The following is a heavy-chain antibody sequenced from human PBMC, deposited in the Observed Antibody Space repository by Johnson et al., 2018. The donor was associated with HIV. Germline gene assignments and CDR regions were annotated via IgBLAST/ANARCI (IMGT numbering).Heavy chain of an antibody. V-gene: IGHV3-30*04. CDR2: ISYDGSNK. CDR1: GFTFSSYA. Sequence: QVQLVESGGGVVQPGRSLRLSCEASGFTFSSYAMHWVRQAPGKGLEWVAVISYDGSNKYYADSVKGRFTISRDNSKNTLYLQMNSLRAEDTAVYYCARCDSSSPLRAFDIWGQGTMVTVSS. J-gene: IGHJ3*02. D-gene: IGHD6-6*01. CDR3: ARCDSSSPLRAFDI.